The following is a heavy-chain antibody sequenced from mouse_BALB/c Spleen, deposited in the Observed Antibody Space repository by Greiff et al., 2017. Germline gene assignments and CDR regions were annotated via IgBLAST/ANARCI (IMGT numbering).Heavy chain of an antibody. Sequence: VQLQQSGPQLVRPGASVKISCKASGYSFTSYWMHWVKQRPGQGLEWIGMIDPSDSETRLNQKFKDKATLTVDKSSSTAYMQLSSPTSEDSAVYYCARGYDAYYFDYWGQGTTLTVSS. CDR3: ARGYDAYYFDY. V-gene: IGHV1S126*01. CDR1: GYSFTSYW. D-gene: IGHD2-14*01. CDR2: IDPSDSET. J-gene: IGHJ2*01.